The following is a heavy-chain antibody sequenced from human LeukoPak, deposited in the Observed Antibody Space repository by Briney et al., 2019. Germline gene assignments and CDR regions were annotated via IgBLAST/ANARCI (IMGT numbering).Heavy chain of an antibody. J-gene: IGHJ5*02. V-gene: IGHV3-23*01. CDR3: AKPGYCNSVRCYSWFDP. D-gene: IGHD2-2*01. CDR1: GFTFNNYA. Sequence: SGGSLRLSCTASGFTFNNYAMSWVRQAPGKGLEWVSTVSSSIDNSTYYADSVKGRFTISRDKSKNTLYLQMNRLRAEDTAVYYCAKPGYCNSVRCYSWFDPWGQGTLVTVSS. CDR2: VSSSIDNST.